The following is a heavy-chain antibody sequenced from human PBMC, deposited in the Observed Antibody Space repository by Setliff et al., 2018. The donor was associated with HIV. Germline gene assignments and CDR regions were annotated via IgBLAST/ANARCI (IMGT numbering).Heavy chain of an antibody. CDR3: AKEAVSGTYFGSGFDY. J-gene: IGHJ4*02. V-gene: IGHV3-11*01. D-gene: IGHD1-26*01. CDR1: GFRVTDTY. CDR2: ISTSSYTI. Sequence: GGSLRLSCEASGFRVTDTYMAWVRQAPGKGLEWVSYISTSSYTINYADSVKGRFTISRDNSKNSLYLEMSSLTNEDTALYYCAKEAVSGTYFGSGFDYWGQGTLVTVSS.